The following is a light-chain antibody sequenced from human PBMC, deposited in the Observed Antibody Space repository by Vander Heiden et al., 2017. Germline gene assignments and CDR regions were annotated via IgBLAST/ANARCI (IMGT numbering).Light chain of an antibody. CDR3: SSYTSSTTPVA. CDR2: EVT. V-gene: IGLV2-18*02. Sequence: QSALTQPPSVSGSPGQSVTISCTGPSSDVGSYNRVSWYQQPPGTAPKLMIYEVTKRPSGVPDRCSGSKSGNTASLTISGLQAEDEADYYCSSYTSSTTPVAFGGGTKLTVL. CDR1: SSDVGSYNR. J-gene: IGLJ2*01.